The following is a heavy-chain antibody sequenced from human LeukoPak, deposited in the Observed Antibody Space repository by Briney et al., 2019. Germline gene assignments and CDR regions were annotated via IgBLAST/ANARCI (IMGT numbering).Heavy chain of an antibody. CDR1: GFTFSSYW. Sequence: GGSLRLSCAASGFTFSSYWMHWVRQVPGHGLVWVSRINSDGSTTTYADSVKGRFTISRDNAKNTLYLQANSLRAEDTAEYYCARGGARDRHRQTVGEWGQGTLVTVSS. CDR3: ARGGARDRHRQTVGE. CDR2: INSDGSTT. J-gene: IGHJ4*02. D-gene: IGHD5-24*01. V-gene: IGHV3-74*01.